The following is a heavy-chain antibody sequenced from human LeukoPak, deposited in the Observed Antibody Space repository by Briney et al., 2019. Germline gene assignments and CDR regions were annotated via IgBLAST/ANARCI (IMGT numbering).Heavy chain of an antibody. CDR1: GYTFTSYY. CDR3: ASSYYDSSGYYYLFDY. D-gene: IGHD3-22*01. CDR2: INPSGGST. Sequence: ASVKVSCKASGYTFTSYYMHWVRQPPGQGLEWMGIINPSGGSTSYAQKFQGRVTMTRDTSTSTVYMELSSLRSEDTAVYYCASSYYDSSGYYYLFDYWGQGTLVTVSS. J-gene: IGHJ4*02. V-gene: IGHV1-46*01.